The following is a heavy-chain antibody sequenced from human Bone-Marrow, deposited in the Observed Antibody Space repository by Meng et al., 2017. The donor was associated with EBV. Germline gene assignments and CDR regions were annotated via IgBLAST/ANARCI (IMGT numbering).Heavy chain of an antibody. V-gene: IGHV4-39*01. CDR2: IYYSAGT. CDR3: ARYSGIPTPFFDS. Sequence: GPGTVTASEILAPSCAVACCFISSSSYYGGRVRQPPGKGMGWIGSIYYSAGTSYKPSLKSRVTISVDTSKNQFSLKLSSVTAADTAVYSCARYSGIPTPFFDSWGQGTLVTVSS. D-gene: IGHD1-26*01. CDR1: CCFISSSSYY. J-gene: IGHJ4*02.